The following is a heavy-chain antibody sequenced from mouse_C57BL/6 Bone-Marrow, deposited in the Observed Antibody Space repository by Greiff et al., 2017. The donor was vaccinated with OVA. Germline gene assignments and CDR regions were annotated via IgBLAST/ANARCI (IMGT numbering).Heavy chain of an antibody. V-gene: IGHV14-3*01. CDR3: GRGDYYGSRSWCAY. CDR1: GFNLKNTY. Sequence: EVQLQQSVAELVRPGASVTLSCTASGFNLKNTYMHWVKQRPEQGLEWIGRIDPANGNTKYAPKFQGKATITADKSSSTAYMQLSSLTSEDSAVYYCGRGDYYGSRSWCAYWGQGTLVTVSA. J-gene: IGHJ3*01. D-gene: IGHD1-1*01. CDR2: IDPANGNT.